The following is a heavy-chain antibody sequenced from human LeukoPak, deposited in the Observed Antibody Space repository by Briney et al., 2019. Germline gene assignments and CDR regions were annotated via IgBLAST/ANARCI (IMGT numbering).Heavy chain of an antibody. CDR3: SRPWKNFDFWSGYYNNWCAP. D-gene: IGHD3-3*01. J-gene: IGHJ5*02. V-gene: IGHV1-2*01. Sequence: ASVKVSCKASGYTFTGYYMHWVRQAPGQGLEGMGWINPNSGGTNYAQKFQGRVTITRDTSISTANMDLSKLRSEGTVVYVCSRPWKNFDFWSGYYNNWCAPWGQGTLVTVSS. CDR2: INPNSGGT. CDR1: GYTFTGYY.